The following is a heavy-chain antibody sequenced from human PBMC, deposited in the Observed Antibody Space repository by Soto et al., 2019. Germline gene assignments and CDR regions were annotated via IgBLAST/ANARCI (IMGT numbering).Heavy chain of an antibody. V-gene: IGHV3-33*05. CDR1: GFTFRSYV. CDR3: ARWGTTGGLDV. J-gene: IGHJ4*02. D-gene: IGHD3-16*01. CDR2: TSYDGGNN. Sequence: QVQLVESGGGVVQPGTSLRLSCVGSGFTFRSYVIHWVRQAPGKGLEWVALTSYDGGNNFYGDSVKGRFTISRDNSRNTVELQMDSLRLVDTALYYCARWGTTGGLDVWGQGTLVSVSS.